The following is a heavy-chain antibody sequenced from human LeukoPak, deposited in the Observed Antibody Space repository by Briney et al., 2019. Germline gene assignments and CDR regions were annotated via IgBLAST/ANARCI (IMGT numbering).Heavy chain of an antibody. D-gene: IGHD3-9*01. CDR1: DYTFTSYG. CDR3: ARGSRYHDWLSPLDS. CDR2: LNPQTGDT. Sequence: ASVKVSCKASDYTFTSYGISWVRQAPGQGLEWMGWLNPQTGDTHFAQKFQGRVTFTRDTSISTAYMAMSRLRSDDTAVFYCARGSRYHDWLSPLDSWGQGTLVTVSS. V-gene: IGHV1-2*02. J-gene: IGHJ4*02.